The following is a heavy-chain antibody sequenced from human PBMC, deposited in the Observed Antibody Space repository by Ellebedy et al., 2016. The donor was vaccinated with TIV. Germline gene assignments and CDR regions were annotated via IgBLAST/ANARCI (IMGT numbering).Heavy chain of an antibody. CDR2: ITSGDNYI. J-gene: IGHJ6*02. V-gene: IGHV3-21*01. Sequence: GESLKISCAASRFTFSTYSMSWLRQAPGKGLEWVSSITSGDNYIYQADSVKGRFTISRNNAKNSVYLQMDSLTAEDTAVYFCARDRSGDQYGMDVWGQGTTVTVSS. CDR1: RFTFSTYS. CDR3: ARDRSGDQYGMDV. D-gene: IGHD2-21*01.